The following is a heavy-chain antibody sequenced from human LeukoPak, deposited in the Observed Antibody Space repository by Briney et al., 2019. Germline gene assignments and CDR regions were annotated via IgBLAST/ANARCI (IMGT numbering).Heavy chain of an antibody. J-gene: IGHJ4*02. V-gene: IGHV3-23*01. CDR3: AKDFHGDFPYFFDY. CDR1: GFPYSSYD. Sequence: GGSLRLFCAASGFPYSSYDMRWARQATGRGLVWVSAISGSGGITYYADSVKGRFTISRDNSKNTFNLQMNSLRAEDTALYYCAKDFHGDFPYFFDYWGQGTLVTVSS. CDR2: ISGSGGIT.